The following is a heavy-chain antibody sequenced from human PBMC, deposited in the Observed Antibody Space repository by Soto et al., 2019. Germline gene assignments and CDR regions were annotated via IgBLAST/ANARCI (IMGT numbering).Heavy chain of an antibody. Sequence: GGSLRLSCAASGFTFSSYSMNWVRQAPGKGLEWVSYISSSSSTIYYADSVKGRFTISRDNAKNSLYLQMNSLRDEDTAVYYCARAAWEGSGSYYEPHAAFDIWGQGTMVTVSS. V-gene: IGHV3-48*02. D-gene: IGHD3-10*01. CDR2: ISSSSSTI. J-gene: IGHJ3*02. CDR3: ARAAWEGSGSYYEPHAAFDI. CDR1: GFTFSSYS.